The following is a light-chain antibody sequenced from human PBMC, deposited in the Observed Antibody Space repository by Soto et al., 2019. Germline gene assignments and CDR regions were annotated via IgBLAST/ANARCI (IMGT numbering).Light chain of an antibody. CDR2: LVS. J-gene: IGKJ5*01. CDR1: HSLLHRNGYNY. V-gene: IGKV2-28*01. CDR3: MHGLQTPLT. Sequence: EIVLTQSPLSLPVTPGESASISCRSSHSLLHRNGYNYVHWYLQKPGQSPQLLIYLVSNRASGVPDRFSGSGSGTDFTLKISGVEPEDAALYYCMHGLQTPLTFGQGTRLEIK.